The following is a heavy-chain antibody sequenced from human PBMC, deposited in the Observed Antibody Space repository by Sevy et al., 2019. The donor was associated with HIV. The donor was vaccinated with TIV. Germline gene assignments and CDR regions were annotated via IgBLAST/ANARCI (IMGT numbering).Heavy chain of an antibody. V-gene: IGHV3-21*01. Sequence: GGSLRLSCAASGFTFSIYSMNWVRQAPGKGLEWVSSITSSSSYKYYADSLKGRFTISRDNAKNSLYLQMNSLRGEDTALYYCARDRLWELLPFDYWGQGTLVTVSS. J-gene: IGHJ4*02. CDR1: GFTFSIYS. CDR2: ITSSSSYK. D-gene: IGHD1-26*01. CDR3: ARDRLWELLPFDY.